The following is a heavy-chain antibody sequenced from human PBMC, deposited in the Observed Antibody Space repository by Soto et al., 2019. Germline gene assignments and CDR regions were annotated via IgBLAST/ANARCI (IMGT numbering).Heavy chain of an antibody. J-gene: IGHJ4*02. V-gene: IGHV4-31*03. CDR1: GGSISSGGHY. CDR3: ARHYYDRSGYSLYYSDY. Sequence: SETLSLTCTVSGGSISSGGHYWSWIRQHPGKGLEWIGYIYSSGNSYYNPSLKRRVTITVDTSKNQFSLNLRSVTAADTAVYYCARHYYDRSGYSLYYSDYWGQGTLVTVSS. CDR2: IYSSGNS. D-gene: IGHD3-22*01.